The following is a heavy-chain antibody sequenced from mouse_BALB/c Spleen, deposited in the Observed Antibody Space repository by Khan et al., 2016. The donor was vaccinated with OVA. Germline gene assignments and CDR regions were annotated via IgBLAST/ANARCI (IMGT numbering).Heavy chain of an antibody. CDR2: IRNKANGYTT. V-gene: IGHV7-3*02. CDR1: GFTFTDYY. Sequence: EVELVESGGGLVQPGGSLRLSCATSGFTFTDYYMSWVRQPPGKALEWLGFIRNKANGYTTEYSASVKGRFTISRDNSQSILYLQMNTLRAEDSAHYYGARDNPNPLDYWGQGTSVTVSS. J-gene: IGHJ4*01. CDR3: ARDNPNPLDY.